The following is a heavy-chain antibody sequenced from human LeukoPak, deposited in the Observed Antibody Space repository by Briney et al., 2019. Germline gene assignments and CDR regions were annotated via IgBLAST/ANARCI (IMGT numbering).Heavy chain of an antibody. J-gene: IGHJ4*02. V-gene: IGHV3-48*03. D-gene: IGHD5-12*01. CDR1: GFTFSSYE. CDR3: ARDPGSGYEEHFDY. CDR2: ISSSGSTI. Sequence: GGSLRLSCAASGFTFSSYEMNWVRQAPGKGLEWVSYISSSGSTIYYADSVKGRFTISKDNAKDSLYLQMNSLRAEDTAVYYCARDPGSGYEEHFDYWGQGTLVTVSS.